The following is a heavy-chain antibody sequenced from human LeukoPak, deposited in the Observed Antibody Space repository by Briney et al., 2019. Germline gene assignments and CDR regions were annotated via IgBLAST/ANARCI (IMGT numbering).Heavy chain of an antibody. D-gene: IGHD4-17*01. V-gene: IGHV3-30*14. CDR3: ARGGYGDYESASDI. J-gene: IGHJ3*02. CDR1: GFILRRYA. Sequence: PGGSLRLSCAASGFILRRYAMLWVRQAPGKALVGVAVIADDGSNKYYADTVKGRFTNTRDNSKNTLYLQMNSLRAEETAVYYCARGGYGDYESASDIWGQGTMVTVSS. CDR2: IADDGSNK.